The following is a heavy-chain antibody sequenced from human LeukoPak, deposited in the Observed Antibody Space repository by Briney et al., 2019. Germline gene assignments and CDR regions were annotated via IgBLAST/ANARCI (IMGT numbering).Heavy chain of an antibody. J-gene: IGHJ6*03. Sequence: PGGSLRLSCAASGFTVSSNYMSWVRQAPGKGLEWVGRIKSKTDGGTTDYAAPVKGRFTISRDDSKNTLYLQMNSLKTEDTAVYYCTTMGIMDCGSSTSCYTWGYYYYYMDVWGKGTTVTVSS. V-gene: IGHV3-15*01. CDR2: IKSKTDGGTT. CDR1: GFTVSSNY. CDR3: TTMGIMDCGSSTSCYTWGYYYYYMDV. D-gene: IGHD2-2*02.